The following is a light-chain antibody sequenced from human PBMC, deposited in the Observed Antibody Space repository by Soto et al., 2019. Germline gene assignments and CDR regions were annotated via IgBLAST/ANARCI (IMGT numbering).Light chain of an antibody. V-gene: IGKV3-20*01. J-gene: IGKJ1*01. Sequence: EIVLTQSPGTLSLSPGERATLSCRASQSVSSNYLAWYQQKPGQAPRLLIYGASSSATGIPDRFSGSGSGTDFTFTISRLEPEDFAVYYCQQYGSSPQTFGQGTKV. CDR2: GAS. CDR1: QSVSSNY. CDR3: QQYGSSPQT.